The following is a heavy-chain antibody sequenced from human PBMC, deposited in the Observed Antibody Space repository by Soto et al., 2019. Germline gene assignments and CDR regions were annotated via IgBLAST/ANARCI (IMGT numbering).Heavy chain of an antibody. D-gene: IGHD6-13*01. J-gene: IGHJ5*02. CDR1: GFTFSAYY. CDR2: ISQSGDAQ. V-gene: IGHV3-11*01. CDR3: ATASWYQFRS. Sequence: QVQLVESGGDLVTPGGSLRLSCAGSGFTFSAYYMAWIRQSPGKGLEWISSISQSGDAQFYTDSVKGRFPISRDHANNSVSLEMNRLRAEDMAVYYCATASWYQFRSWGQGALVSVSS.